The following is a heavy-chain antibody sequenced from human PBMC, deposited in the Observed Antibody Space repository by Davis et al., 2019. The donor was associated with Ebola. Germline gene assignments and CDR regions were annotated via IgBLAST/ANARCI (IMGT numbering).Heavy chain of an antibody. CDR2: ISYDGSNK. V-gene: IGHV3-30*18. J-gene: IGHJ4*02. Sequence: GESLKISCAASGFTFSSYGMHWVRQAPGKGLEWVAVISYDGSNKYYADSVKGRFTISRDHSKNTLYLQMNSLRAEDTAVYYCAKAGGHFDYWGQGTLVTVSS. D-gene: IGHD3-10*01. CDR1: GFTFSSYG. CDR3: AKAGGHFDY.